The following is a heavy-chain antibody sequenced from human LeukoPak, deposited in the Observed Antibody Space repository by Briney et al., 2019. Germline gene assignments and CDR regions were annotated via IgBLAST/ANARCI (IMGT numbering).Heavy chain of an antibody. CDR3: ARDMIGAPYYFDY. CDR1: GFTFSSYS. J-gene: IGHJ4*02. V-gene: IGHV3-21*01. Sequence: GGSLRLSCAASGFTFSSYSMNWVRQAPGKGLEWVSSISSRSSNIYYADAVKGRFTSSRDNAKNSLYLQMNGLRAEDTAVYYCARDMIGAPYYFDYWGQGTLVTVSS. CDR2: ISSRSSNI. D-gene: IGHD3-16*01.